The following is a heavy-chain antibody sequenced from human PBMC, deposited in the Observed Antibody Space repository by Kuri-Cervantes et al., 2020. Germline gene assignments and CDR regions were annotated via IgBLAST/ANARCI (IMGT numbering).Heavy chain of an antibody. V-gene: IGHV4-4*07. CDR2: MYTSGST. CDR1: GGSISSYY. CDR3: ARPQYYYYYYMDA. Sequence: SETLSLTCTVSGGSISSYYWSWIRQPAGEGLEWIGRMYTSGSTNYNPSFKSRVTISVDKSKNQVSLKLSSVTAADTAVYYCARPQYYYYYYMDAWGKGTTVTVSS. J-gene: IGHJ6*03.